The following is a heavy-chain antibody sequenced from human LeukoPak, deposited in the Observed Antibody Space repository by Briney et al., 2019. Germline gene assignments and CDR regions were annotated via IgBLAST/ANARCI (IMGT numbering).Heavy chain of an antibody. CDR1: GFTFSSYS. J-gene: IGHJ4*02. V-gene: IGHV3-48*01. D-gene: IGHD4-23*01. Sequence: GGSLRLSCAASGFTFSSYSMNWVRQAPGKGLEWVSYISSSSGTIYYADSVKGRFTISRDNAKNSLYLQMNSLRAEDTAVYYCATTVVTLFDYWGQGTLVTVSS. CDR3: ATTVVTLFDY. CDR2: ISSSSGTI.